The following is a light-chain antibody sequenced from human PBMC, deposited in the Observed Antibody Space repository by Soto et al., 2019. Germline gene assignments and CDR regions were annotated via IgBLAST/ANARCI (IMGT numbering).Light chain of an antibody. CDR2: DVS. J-gene: IGLJ1*01. CDR1: SSDVGGYNY. V-gene: IGLV2-8*01. Sequence: QSALTQPPSASGSLGQSVTISCTGTSSDVGGYNYVSWYQQHPGKAPKLLIYDVSHRPSGVPDRFSGSKSGNTASLTVSGLQAEDEADYYCSSYAGSNNVIFGIGTKLTVL. CDR3: SSYAGSNNVI.